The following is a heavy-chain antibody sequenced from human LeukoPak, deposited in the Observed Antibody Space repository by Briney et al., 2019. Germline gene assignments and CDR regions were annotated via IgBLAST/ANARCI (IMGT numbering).Heavy chain of an antibody. CDR3: ARDLSYDFWSGSESNWFDP. J-gene: IGHJ5*02. V-gene: IGHV1-69*04. D-gene: IGHD3-3*01. CDR1: GGTFSSYA. CDR2: IIPILGIA. Sequence: SVKVSCKASGGTFSSYAISWVRQAPGQGLEWMGRIIPILGIANYAQKFQGRVTITADKSTSTAYMELSSLRSDDTAVYYCARDLSYDFWSGSESNWFDPWGQGTLVTVSS.